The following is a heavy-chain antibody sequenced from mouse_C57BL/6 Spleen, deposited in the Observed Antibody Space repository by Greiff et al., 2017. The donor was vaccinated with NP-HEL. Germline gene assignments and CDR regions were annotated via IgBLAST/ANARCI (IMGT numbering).Heavy chain of an antibody. V-gene: IGHV1-19*01. CDR3: ASGGWLLGYFDV. CDR1: GYTFTDYY. Sequence: EVQLQQSGPVLVKPGASVKMSCKASGYTFTDYYMNWVKQSHGKSLEWIGVINPYNGGTSYNQKFKGKATLTVDKSSSTAYMELNSLTSEDSAVYYCASGGWLLGYFDVWGTGTTVTVSS. J-gene: IGHJ1*03. D-gene: IGHD2-3*01. CDR2: INPYNGGT.